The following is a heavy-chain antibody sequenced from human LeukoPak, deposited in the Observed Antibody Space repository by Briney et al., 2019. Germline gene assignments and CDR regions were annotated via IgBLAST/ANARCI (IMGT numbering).Heavy chain of an antibody. Sequence: ASVKVSCKASGYTFTSYYMHWVRQAPGQGLEWMGWINPNSGGTNYAQKFQGRVTMTRDTSISTAYMELSRLRSDDTAVYYCARDCSSTSCHLSFDYWGQGTLVTVSS. V-gene: IGHV1-2*02. D-gene: IGHD2-2*01. CDR2: INPNSGGT. CDR3: ARDCSSTSCHLSFDY. CDR1: GYTFTSYY. J-gene: IGHJ4*02.